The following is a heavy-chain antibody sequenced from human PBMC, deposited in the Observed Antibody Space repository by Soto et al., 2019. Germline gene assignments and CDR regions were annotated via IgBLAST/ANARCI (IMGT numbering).Heavy chain of an antibody. Sequence: ASVKVSCKASGYTFTSYYMHWVRQAPGQGLEWMGIINPSGGSTSYAQKFQGRVTMTRDTSTSTVYMELSSLRSEDTAVYYCARDPIPANRGYSYGFAGSFDYWGQGTLVTSPQ. V-gene: IGHV1-46*01. J-gene: IGHJ4*02. D-gene: IGHD5-18*01. CDR3: ARDPIPANRGYSYGFAGSFDY. CDR2: INPSGGST. CDR1: GYTFTSYY.